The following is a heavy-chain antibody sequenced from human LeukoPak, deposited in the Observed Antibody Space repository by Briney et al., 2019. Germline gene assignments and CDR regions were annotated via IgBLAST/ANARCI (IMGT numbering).Heavy chain of an antibody. D-gene: IGHD2-21*02. J-gene: IGHJ4*02. V-gene: IGHV4-4*07. Sequence: SETLSLTCTVPGGAIRSYYWSWIRQPAGKGLEWIGRIYASGSTNYNSSLKSRVTISVDKSKSQFSLKLSSVTAADTAVYYCARDRGGGDSFDYWGQGTLVTVSS. CDR1: GGAIRSYY. CDR2: IYASGST. CDR3: ARDRGGGDSFDY.